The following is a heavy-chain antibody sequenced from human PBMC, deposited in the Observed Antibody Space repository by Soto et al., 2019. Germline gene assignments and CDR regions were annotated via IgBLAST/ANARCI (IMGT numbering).Heavy chain of an antibody. Sequence: GGSLRLSCAASRFTFSSYGMHWVRQAPGKGLEWWAVIWYDGSNKYYADSGKGRFTISSDKSKSTVYLQMNSLRSEDTAVYYCARVRTDYDFWSGYYTPWFDPWGQGTLVTVSS. CDR1: RFTFSSYG. CDR2: IWYDGSNK. V-gene: IGHV3-33*01. J-gene: IGHJ5*02. CDR3: ARVRTDYDFWSGYYTPWFDP. D-gene: IGHD3-3*01.